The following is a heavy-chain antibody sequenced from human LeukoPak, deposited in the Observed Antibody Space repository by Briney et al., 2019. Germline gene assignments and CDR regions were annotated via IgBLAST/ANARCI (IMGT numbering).Heavy chain of an antibody. CDR2: MNPNTGNT. J-gene: IGHJ4*02. V-gene: IGHV1-8*01. CDR3: ARGVTPIQEYYFDY. Sequence: ASVKVSCKASGYTFTSYDINWVRQATGQGLEWMGWMNPNTGNTGYAQKFQGRVTMTRDTSIGTAYMELSSLRSEDTAVYYCARGVTPIQEYYFDYWGQGTLVTVSS. CDR1: GYTFTSYD. D-gene: IGHD1-14*01.